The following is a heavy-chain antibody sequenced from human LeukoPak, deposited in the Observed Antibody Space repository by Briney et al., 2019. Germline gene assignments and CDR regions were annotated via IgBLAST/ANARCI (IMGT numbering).Heavy chain of an antibody. D-gene: IGHD3-22*01. Sequence: PGGSLRLSCAASGFTFSSYWMSWVRQAPGKGLEWVANIKQDGSEKYYVDSVKGRFTISRDNDKNSLYLQMNSLRAEDTAVYYCARAEWTTYYYDSSGYMFDYWGQGTLVTVSS. CDR1: GFTFSSYW. J-gene: IGHJ4*02. CDR3: ARAEWTTYYYDSSGYMFDY. CDR2: IKQDGSEK. V-gene: IGHV3-7*01.